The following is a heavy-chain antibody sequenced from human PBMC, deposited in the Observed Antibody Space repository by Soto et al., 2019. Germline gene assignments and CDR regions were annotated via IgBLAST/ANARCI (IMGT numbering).Heavy chain of an antibody. CDR1: GGTFSSYA. Sequence: SVKVSCKASGGTFSSYAISWVRQAPGQGLEWMGGIIPIFGTANYAQKFQGRVTITADESTSTAYMELSSLRSEDTAVYYCARGGYYYDSSGYPIDYWGQGTLVTVSS. D-gene: IGHD3-22*01. V-gene: IGHV1-69*13. CDR2: IIPIFGTA. CDR3: ARGGYYYDSSGYPIDY. J-gene: IGHJ4*02.